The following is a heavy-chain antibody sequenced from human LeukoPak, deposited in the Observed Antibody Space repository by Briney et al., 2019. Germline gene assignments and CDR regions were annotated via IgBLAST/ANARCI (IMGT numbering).Heavy chain of an antibody. CDR3: ARDPYNTILYRLAH. CDR1: GFAFGTYA. CDR2: ISADGQVT. V-gene: IGHV3-23*01. D-gene: IGHD3-10*01. Sequence: GGSLRLSSAGSGFAFGTYAMSWVRQAPGMGLEWVSSISADGQVTYYADFVEGRFTVSRDNSKSTLYLQLNSLRAEDTATYYCARDPYNTILYRLAHWGQGTLVTVSS. J-gene: IGHJ4*02.